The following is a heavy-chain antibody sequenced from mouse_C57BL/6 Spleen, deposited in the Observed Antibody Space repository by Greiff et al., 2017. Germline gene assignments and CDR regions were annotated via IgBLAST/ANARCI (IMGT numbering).Heavy chain of an antibody. Sequence: QVHVKQPGAELVRPGSSVKLSCKASGYTFTSYWMHWVKQRPIQGLEWIGNIDPSDSETHYNQKFKDKATLTVDKSSSTAYMQLSSLTSEDSAVYYCARWDSNYDYWGQGTTLTVSS. CDR1: GYTFTSYW. CDR2: IDPSDSET. D-gene: IGHD2-5*01. CDR3: ARWDSNYDY. V-gene: IGHV1-52*01. J-gene: IGHJ2*01.